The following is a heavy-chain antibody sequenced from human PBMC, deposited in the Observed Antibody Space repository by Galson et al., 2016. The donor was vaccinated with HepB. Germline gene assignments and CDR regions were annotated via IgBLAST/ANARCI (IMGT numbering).Heavy chain of an antibody. CDR2: IAYDGSKK. J-gene: IGHJ4*02. CDR3: VRDIYNRVAYFDY. V-gene: IGHV3-30-3*01. D-gene: IGHD1-14*01. Sequence: SLRLSCAASGFSFSSYGMHWVRQAPGKGLEWVADIAYDGSKKSYADSGKGRFTISRDNSQNTLYLEMNSLRVEDTAVYYCVRDIYNRVAYFDYWGQGTLVTVSS. CDR1: GFSFSSYG.